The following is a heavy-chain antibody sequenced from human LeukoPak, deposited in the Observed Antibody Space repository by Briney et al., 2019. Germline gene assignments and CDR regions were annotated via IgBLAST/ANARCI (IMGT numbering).Heavy chain of an antibody. Sequence: ASVKVSCKASGYTFTSYGISWVRQAPGQGLEWMGWISAYNGNTNYAQKLQGRVTMTTDTSTSTAYMELRSLRSDDTAVYYCARGCLSDIVVVPAAFDYWGQGTLVTVSS. CDR2: ISAYNGNT. CDR1: GYTFTSYG. J-gene: IGHJ4*02. CDR3: ARGCLSDIVVVPAAFDY. V-gene: IGHV1-18*01. D-gene: IGHD2-2*01.